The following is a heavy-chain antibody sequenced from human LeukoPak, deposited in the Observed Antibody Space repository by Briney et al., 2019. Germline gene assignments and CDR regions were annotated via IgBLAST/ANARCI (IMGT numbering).Heavy chain of an antibody. CDR3: ARDRAAGYSSSWYTYDAFDI. Sequence: GGSLRLSCAASGFTFSSYSMNWVRQAPGKGLEWVSYISSSSSTIYYADSVKGRFTISRDNAKNSLYLQMNSLRAEDTAVYYCARDRAAGYSSSWYTYDAFDIWGQGTMVTVSS. V-gene: IGHV3-48*04. CDR2: ISSSSSTI. J-gene: IGHJ3*02. D-gene: IGHD6-13*01. CDR1: GFTFSSYS.